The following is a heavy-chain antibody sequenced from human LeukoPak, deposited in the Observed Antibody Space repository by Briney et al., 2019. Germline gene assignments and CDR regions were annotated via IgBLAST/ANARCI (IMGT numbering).Heavy chain of an antibody. D-gene: IGHD6-19*01. Sequence: GGSLRLSCAASGFTFSSYAMSWVRQAPGKGLEWVSAISGSGGSTYYADSVKGRFTISRDNSKNTLYLQMNSLRAEDTAVYYCASSGWYVGVTDYWGQGTLVTVSS. V-gene: IGHV3-23*01. CDR1: GFTFSSYA. CDR2: ISGSGGST. CDR3: ASSGWYVGVTDY. J-gene: IGHJ4*02.